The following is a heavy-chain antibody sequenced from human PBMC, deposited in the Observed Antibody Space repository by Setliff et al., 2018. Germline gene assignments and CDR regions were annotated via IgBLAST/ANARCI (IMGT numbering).Heavy chain of an antibody. D-gene: IGHD6-19*01. CDR3: ARDTGWYYFDY. J-gene: IGHJ4*02. CDR2: ISTSGST. Sequence: NPSETLSLTCSVSGGSISIYFWNWIRQPAGKGLEWIGRISTSGSTTYNPSLKSRVTMSVDTSKNHFSLKLSSVTAADTAVYYCARDTGWYYFDYWGQGTLVTVSS. V-gene: IGHV4-4*07. CDR1: GGSISIYF.